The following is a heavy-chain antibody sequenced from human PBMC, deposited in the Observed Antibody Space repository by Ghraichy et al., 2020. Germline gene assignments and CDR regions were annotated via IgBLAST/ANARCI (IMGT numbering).Heavy chain of an antibody. V-gene: IGHV1-18*04. J-gene: IGHJ3*02. CDR1: GYPFPSSS. CDR2: ISPPNGNR. Sequence: ASVKVSCKASGYPFPSSSIIWVRQAPGQWLEWWGLISPPNGNRYYAQKVLGRATMTTDTSTSTAYMELRSLRSDDTAVYYCARTDSLDIWGQGTTVTVSS. CDR3: ARTDSLDI. D-gene: IGHD2-21*01.